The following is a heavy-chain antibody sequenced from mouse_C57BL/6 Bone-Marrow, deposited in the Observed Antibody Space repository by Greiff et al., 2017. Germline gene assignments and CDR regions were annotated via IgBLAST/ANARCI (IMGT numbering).Heavy chain of an antibody. CDR3: VISTLVAGGYFEV. CDR1: GYTFTDYN. CDR2: INPNNGGT. Sequence: VQLQQSGPELVKPGASVKMSCKASGYTFTDYNMHWVKQSHGKSLEWIGYINPNNGGTSYNQKFKGKATLTVNKSSSTAYMELRSLTSEDFAVYNGVISTLVAGGYFEVWGKGPTVTVS. D-gene: IGHD1-1*01. J-gene: IGHJ1*03. V-gene: IGHV1-22*01.